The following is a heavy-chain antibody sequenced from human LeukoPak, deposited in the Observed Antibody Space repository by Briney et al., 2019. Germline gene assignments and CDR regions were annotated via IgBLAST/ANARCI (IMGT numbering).Heavy chain of an antibody. CDR1: GYTFTSYG. Sequence: ASVKVSCKASGYTFTSYGISWVRQAPGQGLEWMGRISAYNGNTNYAQKLQGRVTMTTDTSTSTAYMELRSLRSDDTAVYYCARDQGSSGWGADFDYWGQGTLVTVSS. V-gene: IGHV1-18*01. D-gene: IGHD6-19*01. CDR3: ARDQGSSGWGADFDY. J-gene: IGHJ4*02. CDR2: ISAYNGNT.